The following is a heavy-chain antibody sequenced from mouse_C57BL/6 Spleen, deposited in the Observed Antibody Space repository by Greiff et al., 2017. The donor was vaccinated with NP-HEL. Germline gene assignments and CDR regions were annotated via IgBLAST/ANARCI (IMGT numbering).Heavy chain of an antibody. J-gene: IGHJ4*01. CDR3: TREDGSRDYYAMDY. Sequence: EVKLMESGEGLVKPGGSLKLSCAASGFTFSSYAMSWVRQTPEKRLEWVAYISSGGDYIYYADTVKGRFTISRDNARNTLYLQMSSLKSEDTAMYYCTREDGSRDYYAMDYWGQGTSVTVSS. CDR1: GFTFSSYA. CDR2: ISSGGDYI. D-gene: IGHD1-1*01. V-gene: IGHV5-9-1*02.